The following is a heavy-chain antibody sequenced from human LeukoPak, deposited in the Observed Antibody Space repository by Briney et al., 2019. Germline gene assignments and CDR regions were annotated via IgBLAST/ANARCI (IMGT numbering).Heavy chain of an antibody. D-gene: IGHD3-16*01. CDR3: ARPRPGWSSVMPYFDY. CDR1: GFTFSTYG. J-gene: IGHJ4*02. V-gene: IGHV3-30*02. CDR2: IHYDGTNK. Sequence: GGSLRLSCAASGFTFSTYGMHWVRQAPGKGLEWVTSIHYDGTNKYYAEAVKGRFTISRDNSKNTLYLQMNSLRAEDTAVYYCARPRPGWSSVMPYFDYWGQGTLVTVSS.